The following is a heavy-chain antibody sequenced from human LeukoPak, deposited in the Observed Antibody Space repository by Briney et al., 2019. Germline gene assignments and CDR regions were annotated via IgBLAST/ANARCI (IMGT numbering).Heavy chain of an antibody. CDR2: IYTSGST. J-gene: IGHJ4*02. Sequence: SETLSLTCTVSGGSISSYYWSWIRQPAGKGLEWIGRIYTSGSTNYNPSLKSRVTMSVDTSKNQFSLKLSSVTAADTAVYYCARTGYYYGSGSYPYFDYWGQGTLVTVSS. CDR1: GGSISSYY. CDR3: ARTGYYYGSGSYPYFDY. V-gene: IGHV4-4*07. D-gene: IGHD3-10*01.